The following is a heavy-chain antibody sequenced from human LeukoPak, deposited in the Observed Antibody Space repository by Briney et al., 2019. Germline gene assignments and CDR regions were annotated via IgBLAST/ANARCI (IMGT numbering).Heavy chain of an antibody. CDR3: AATYYDILTGYYSSLDAFDI. Sequence: SETLSLTCAVYGGSFSGYYWSWIRQPPGKGLEWIGEINHSGSTNYNPSLKSRVTISVDTSKNQFSLKLSSVTAADTAVYYCAATYYDILTGYYSSLDAFDIWGQGTMVTVSS. CDR2: INHSGST. V-gene: IGHV4-34*01. J-gene: IGHJ3*02. D-gene: IGHD3-9*01. CDR1: GGSFSGYY.